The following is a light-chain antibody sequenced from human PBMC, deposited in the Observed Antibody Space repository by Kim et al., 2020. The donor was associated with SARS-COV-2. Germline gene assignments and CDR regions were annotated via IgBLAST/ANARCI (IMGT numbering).Light chain of an antibody. V-gene: IGKV2D-29*02. Sequence: VLTQTPLSLSVTPGQPAAISCKASQGPLHNVGKTYLYWYRQRPGQSPELLIYEVSTRFSGVSDRFSGSGSGTEFTLKISRVETEDVGVYYCMQSIQVPYTFGQGTKLEI. J-gene: IGKJ2*01. CDR3: MQSIQVPYT. CDR2: EVS. CDR1: QGPLHNVGKTY.